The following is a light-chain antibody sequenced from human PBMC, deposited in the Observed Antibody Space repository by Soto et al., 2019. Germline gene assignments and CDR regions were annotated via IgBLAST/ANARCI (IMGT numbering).Light chain of an antibody. CDR1: SSNIGNNL. J-gene: IGLJ1*01. CDR2: ENN. CDR3: ETWDSSLSEDV. Sequence: QSVLTQPPSVSAAPGQKVTISCSGSSSNIGNNLVCWYQQLPGTAPKLLIYENNKRPSGIPDRFSGSTSGTSATLGITGLQTGDDADYYCETWDSSLSEDVFGTGTKVTVL. V-gene: IGLV1-51*02.